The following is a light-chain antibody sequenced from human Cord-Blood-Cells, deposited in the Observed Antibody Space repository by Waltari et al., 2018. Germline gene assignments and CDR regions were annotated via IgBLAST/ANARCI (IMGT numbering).Light chain of an antibody. CDR2: EVS. J-gene: IGLJ1*01. CDR1: SSDVGGYNY. CDR3: SSYTSSSTLESV. Sequence: QSALTQPASVSGSPGQSITISCTVTSSDVGGYNYVPWYQQHPGKAPKLMIYEVSNRPSGVSNRCSGSKSGNTASLTISGLQAEDEADYYCSSYTSSSTLESVFGTGTKVTVL. V-gene: IGLV2-14*01.